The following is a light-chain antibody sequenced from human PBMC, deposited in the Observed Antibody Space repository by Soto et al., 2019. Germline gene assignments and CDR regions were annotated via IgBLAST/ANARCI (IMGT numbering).Light chain of an antibody. CDR1: SSDVGGYDY. V-gene: IGLV2-11*01. Sequence: QSALTQPRSVSGSPGQSVTISCTGTSSDVGGYDYVSWYQQYPGKAPKLMISDVTKRPSGVPDRLSGSKSGNTASLTTSGLQNENEADYYCCSYAGSRALFGGGTKLTVL. CDR3: CSYAGSRAL. J-gene: IGLJ2*01. CDR2: DVT.